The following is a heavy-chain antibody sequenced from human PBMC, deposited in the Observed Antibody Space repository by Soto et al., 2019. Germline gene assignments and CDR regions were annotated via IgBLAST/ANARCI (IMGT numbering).Heavy chain of an antibody. J-gene: IGHJ4*02. D-gene: IGHD3-3*01. V-gene: IGHV3-30*18. CDR3: AKDQGFWSGYSGVGN. Sequence: QVHLVESGGGVVQPGRSLRVSCAASGFTFNSHGMHWVRQAPGKGLEWVAVISYDGSNKYHSDSVKGRFTISRDNSKNQLFLQMNFLRPEDTAVYYCAKDQGFWSGYSGVGNWGQGTLVTVSS. CDR1: GFTFNSHG. CDR2: ISYDGSNK.